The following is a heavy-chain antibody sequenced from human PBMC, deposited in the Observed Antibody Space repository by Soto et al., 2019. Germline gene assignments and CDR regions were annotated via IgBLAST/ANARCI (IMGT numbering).Heavy chain of an antibody. J-gene: IGHJ4*02. CDR3: ARMVDYYDSSGRDY. D-gene: IGHD3-22*01. CDR1: GGSISSYY. Sequence: TLSLTCTVSGGSISSYYWSWIRQPAGKGLEWIGRIYTSGSTNYNPSLKSRVTMSVDTSKNQFSLKLSSVTAADTAVYYCARMVDYYDSSGRDYWGQGTLVTVSS. V-gene: IGHV4-4*07. CDR2: IYTSGST.